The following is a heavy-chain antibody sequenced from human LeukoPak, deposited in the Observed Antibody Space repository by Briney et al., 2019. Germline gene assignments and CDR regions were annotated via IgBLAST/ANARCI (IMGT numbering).Heavy chain of an antibody. Sequence: GASLQISCKGSGYSFTNSWIAWVRQLPGKGLEWMGFIYPGDSGSRYSPSFQGQVTISVDKSISTAYLQWSSLKASDTAMYYCARLKRRGAAALDYWGQGTLVTVSS. D-gene: IGHD6-13*01. CDR1: GYSFTNSW. CDR2: IYPGDSGS. CDR3: ARLKRRGAAALDY. J-gene: IGHJ4*02. V-gene: IGHV5-51*01.